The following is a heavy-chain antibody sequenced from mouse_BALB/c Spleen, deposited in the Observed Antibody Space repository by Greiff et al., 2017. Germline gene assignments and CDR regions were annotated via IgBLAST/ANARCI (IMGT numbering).Heavy chain of an antibody. CDR2: IDPANGNT. CDR1: GFNIKDTY. Sequence: VQLKESGAELVKPGASVKLSCTASGFNIKDTYMHWVKQRPEQGLEWIGRIDPANGNTIYDPKFQGKASITADTSSNTAYLQLSSLTSEDTAVYYCARGYYGRFAYWGQGTLVTVSA. V-gene: IGHV14-3*02. D-gene: IGHD1-1*01. CDR3: ARGYYGRFAY. J-gene: IGHJ3*01.